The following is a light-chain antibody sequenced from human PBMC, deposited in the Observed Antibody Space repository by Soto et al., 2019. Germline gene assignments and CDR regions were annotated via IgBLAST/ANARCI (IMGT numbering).Light chain of an antibody. V-gene: IGKV1-5*03. J-gene: IGKJ4*01. CDR3: QQYNSFPLT. Sequence: DIQMTQSPSTLSASVGDRVTITCRASQSISHWLAWYQQKPGKAPKLLIYKASSLESGVPSWFSGSGSGTEFTLTISSLQPDDFASYYCQQYNSFPLTFGGGTKVEIK. CDR2: KAS. CDR1: QSISHW.